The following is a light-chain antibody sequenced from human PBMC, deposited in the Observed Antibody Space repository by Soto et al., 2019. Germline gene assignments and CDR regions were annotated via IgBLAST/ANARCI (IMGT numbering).Light chain of an antibody. CDR2: WTS. J-gene: IGKJ1*01. Sequence: VLTQSPDSLAVSLGERATINCRSSQSVFQTSDNRNYLAWYQQKPGQPPKLLIYWTSTRESGVPDRFTGSGSGIDFTLTISRLQPEDVATYYCQQYYSSPRTFGQGTKVEIK. V-gene: IGKV4-1*01. CDR3: QQYYSSPRT. CDR1: QSVFQTSDNRNY.